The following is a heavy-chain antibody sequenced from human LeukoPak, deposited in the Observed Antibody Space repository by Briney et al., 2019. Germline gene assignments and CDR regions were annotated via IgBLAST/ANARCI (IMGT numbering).Heavy chain of an antibody. CDR1: GGSFSGYY. CDR3: ARANYDILTGYYTDAFDI. V-gene: IGHV4-34*01. CDR2: INHSGST. J-gene: IGHJ3*02. D-gene: IGHD3-9*01. Sequence: SETLSLTCAVYGGSFSGYYWSWIRQPPGKGLEWIGEINHSGSTNYNPSLKSRVTISVDTSKNQFSLKLSSVTAADTAVYYCARANYDILTGYYTDAFDIWGQGTMVTVSS.